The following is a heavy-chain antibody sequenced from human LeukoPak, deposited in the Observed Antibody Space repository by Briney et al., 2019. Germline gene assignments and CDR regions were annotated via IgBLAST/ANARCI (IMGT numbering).Heavy chain of an antibody. CDR3: ARASGPGTVDF. CDR1: GFTFSDFW. V-gene: IGHV3-7*01. D-gene: IGHD1-7*01. CDR2: INERGSDK. Sequence: GGSLRLSCAVSGFTFSDFWMSWVRQAPGTGLEWVANINERGSDKYYVGSVEGRFTISRDNAKKSLYLQMNSLRAEDTAVYYCARASGPGTVDFWGQGTLITVSS. J-gene: IGHJ4*02.